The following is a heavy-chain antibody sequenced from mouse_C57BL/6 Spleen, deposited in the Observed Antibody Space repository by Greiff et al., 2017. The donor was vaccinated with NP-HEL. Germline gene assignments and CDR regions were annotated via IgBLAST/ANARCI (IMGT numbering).Heavy chain of an antibody. D-gene: IGHD4-1*01. CDR2: ISSGGSYT. CDR3: ARGLTGPSFDY. J-gene: IGHJ2*01. Sequence: DVQLVESGGDLVKPGGSLKLSCAASGFTFSSYGMSWVRQTPDQRLEWVATISSGGSYTYYPEIVKWRFTISRYKAKNTLYLKMSSLKSEDTAMYYCARGLTGPSFDYWGQGTTLTVSS. V-gene: IGHV5-6*01. CDR1: GFTFSSYG.